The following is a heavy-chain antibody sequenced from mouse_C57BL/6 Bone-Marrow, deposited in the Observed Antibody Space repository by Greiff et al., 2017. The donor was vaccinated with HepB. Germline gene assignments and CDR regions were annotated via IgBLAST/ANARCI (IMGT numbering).Heavy chain of an antibody. V-gene: IGHV1-15*01. CDR1: GYTFTDYE. CDR2: IDPETGGT. J-gene: IGHJ3*01. CDR3: TRITTVVATAFAY. Sequence: QVQLQQSGAELVRPGASVTLSCKASGYTFTDYEMHWVKQTPVHGLEWIGAIDPETGGTAYNQKFKGKAILTADKSSSTAYMELRSLTSEDSAVYHCTRITTVVATAFAYWGQGTLVTVSA. D-gene: IGHD1-1*01.